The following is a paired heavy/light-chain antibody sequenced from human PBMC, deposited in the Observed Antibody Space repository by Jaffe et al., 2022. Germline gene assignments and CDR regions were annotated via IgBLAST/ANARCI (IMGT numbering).Heavy chain of an antibody. D-gene: IGHD3-10*01. V-gene: IGHV1-69*02. CDR1: GGTFSSYT. CDR3: ATVPSPMVRGVIPDPGAFDI. Sequence: QVQLVQSGAEVKKPGSSVKVSCKASGGTFSSYTISWVRQAPGQGLEWMGRIIPILGIANYAQKFQGRVTITADKSTSTAYMELSSLRSEDTAVYYCATVPSPMVRGVIPDPGAFDIWGQGTMVTVSS. CDR2: IIPILGIA. J-gene: IGHJ3*02.
Light chain of an antibody. J-gene: IGKJ4*01. CDR3: QQYNSSPT. CDR1: QSISSW. CDR2: KAS. Sequence: DIQMTQSPSTLSASVGDRVTITCRASQSISSWLAWYQQKPGKAPKLLIYKASSLESGVPSRFSGSGSGTEFTLTISSLQPDDFATYYCQQYNSSPTFGGGTKVEIK. V-gene: IGKV1-5*03.